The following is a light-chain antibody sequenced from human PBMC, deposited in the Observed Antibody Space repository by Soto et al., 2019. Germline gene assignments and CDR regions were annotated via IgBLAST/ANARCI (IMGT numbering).Light chain of an antibody. J-gene: IGKJ4*01. CDR1: QSVSSY. V-gene: IGKV3-11*01. Sequence: EIVLTQSPATLSLSPGERATLYCRARQSVSSYFAWYQQKPGQAPRLLIYDASNRATGIPARFSGSGSGTDFTLTISSLEPEDFAVYYCQQRSNWLTFGGGTKVEIK. CDR3: QQRSNWLT. CDR2: DAS.